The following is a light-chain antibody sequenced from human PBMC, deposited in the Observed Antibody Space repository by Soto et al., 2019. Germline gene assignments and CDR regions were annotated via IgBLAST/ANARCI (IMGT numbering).Light chain of an antibody. V-gene: IGLV1-44*01. CDR2: SNN. Sequence: QSVLTQPPSASGTPGQRVTISCSGSSSNIGSNSVNWYQQLPGTAPKLFMYSNNERPSGVPDRFSGSKSGTSASLAISGLQSEDEADYYCAAWDDSLNGPVFGGGTKVTVL. CDR1: SSNIGSNS. J-gene: IGLJ2*01. CDR3: AAWDDSLNGPV.